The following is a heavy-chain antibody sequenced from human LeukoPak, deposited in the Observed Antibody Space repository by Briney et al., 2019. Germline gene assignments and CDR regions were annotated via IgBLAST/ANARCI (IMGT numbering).Heavy chain of an antibody. V-gene: IGHV3-21*01. D-gene: IGHD2-15*01. CDR2: ISCSSSYI. CDR1: GFTFSSYT. CDR3: ARDPTPRYCSGGSCYTHYGMDV. Sequence: GGSLRLSCAASGFTFSSYTMNWVRQAPGKGLEWVSSISCSSSYIYYADSVKGRLTIFRDNAKNSLYLQMNSLRAEDTAVYYCARDPTPRYCSGGSCYTHYGMDVWGQGTTVTVSS. J-gene: IGHJ6*02.